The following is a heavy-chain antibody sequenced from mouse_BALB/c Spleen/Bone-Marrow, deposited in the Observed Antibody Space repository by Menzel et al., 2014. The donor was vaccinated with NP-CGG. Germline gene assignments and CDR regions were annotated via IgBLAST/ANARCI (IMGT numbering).Heavy chain of an antibody. V-gene: IGHV3-2*02. D-gene: IGHD2-4*01. CDR2: ISYSGST. CDR3: ARGITAAWFAY. J-gene: IGHJ3*01. CDR1: GYSITSDYA. Sequence: DVQLQESGPGLVKPSQSLSLTCTVTGYSITSDYAWNWIRQFPGNKLEWMGYISYSGSTSYNPSLKSRISITRDTSKNQFFLQLNSVTTEDTATYYGARGITAAWFAYWGQGTLVTVSA.